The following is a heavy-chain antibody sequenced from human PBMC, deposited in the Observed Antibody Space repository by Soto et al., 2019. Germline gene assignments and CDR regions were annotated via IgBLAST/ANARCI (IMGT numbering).Heavy chain of an antibody. J-gene: IGHJ4*02. CDR1: GFTFSSYS. CDR3: ARYREVVTAIPPPYYFDY. V-gene: IGHV3-48*02. CDR2: ISSSSSTI. D-gene: IGHD2-21*02. Sequence: GSLRLSCAASGFTFSSYSMNWVRQAPGKGLEWVSYISSSSSTIYYADSVKGRFTISRDNAKNSLYLQMNSLRDEDTAVYYCARYREVVTAIPPPYYFDYWGQGTLVTVSS.